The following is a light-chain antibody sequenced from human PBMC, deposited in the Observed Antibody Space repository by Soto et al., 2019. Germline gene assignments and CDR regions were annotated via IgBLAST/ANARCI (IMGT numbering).Light chain of an antibody. J-gene: IGKJ2*01. CDR1: QNILYSSNNNNY. Sequence: DIVMTQSPDSLAVSLGERATINCKSSQNILYSSNNNNYLAWYQQKPGQPPRLLIYWASTREFGVPDRFSDSGSGTDFTLTISSLQAEDVAVYYCHQFYSTPYTFGQGTKLEIK. V-gene: IGKV4-1*01. CDR2: WAS. CDR3: HQFYSTPYT.